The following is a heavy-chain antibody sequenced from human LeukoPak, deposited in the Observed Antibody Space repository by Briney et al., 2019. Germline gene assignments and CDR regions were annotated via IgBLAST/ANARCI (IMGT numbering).Heavy chain of an antibody. CDR1: GFTFSSYA. CDR2: ISGSGGST. CDR3: AKDLYRPPWIRFVY. V-gene: IGHV3-23*01. J-gene: IGHJ4*02. Sequence: SGGSLRLSCAASGFTFSSYAMSWVRQAPGKGLEWVSAISGSGGSTYYADSVKGRFTISRDNSKNTLYLQMNSLRAEDTAVYYCAKDLYRPPWIRFVYWGQGTLVTVSS. D-gene: IGHD5-18*01.